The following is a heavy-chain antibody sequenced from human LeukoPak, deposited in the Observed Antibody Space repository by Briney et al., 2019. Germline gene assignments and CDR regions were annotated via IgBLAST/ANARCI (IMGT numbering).Heavy chain of an antibody. CDR2: ISISSSDI. V-gene: IGHV3-21*01. CDR1: GYSPRSSS. J-gene: IGHJ4*02. D-gene: IGHD2-8*01. CDR3: ARDRLLMVYAMIDY. Sequence: VGSLRHSRAPSGYSPRSSSMYSVRQAPGKGLGWVSSISISSSDIYSAHSVKGRFTISRDNAKNSLYLQMNSLRAEDTAVYYCARDRLLMVYAMIDYWGQGTLVTVSS.